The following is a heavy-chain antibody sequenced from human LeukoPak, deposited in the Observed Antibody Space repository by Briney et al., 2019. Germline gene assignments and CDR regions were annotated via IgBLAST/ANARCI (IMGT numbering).Heavy chain of an antibody. CDR2: IYYSGST. CDR3: ARDGVHSSGWSYTSGNTAGY. V-gene: IGHV4-59*01. CDR1: GGSISSYY. Sequence: SETLSLTCTVSGGSISSYYWSWIRQPPGKGLEWIGYIYYSGSTNYNPSLKSRVTISVDTSKNQFSLKLSSVTAADTAVYYCARDGVHSSGWSYTSGNTAGYWGQGTLVTVSS. J-gene: IGHJ4*02. D-gene: IGHD6-19*01.